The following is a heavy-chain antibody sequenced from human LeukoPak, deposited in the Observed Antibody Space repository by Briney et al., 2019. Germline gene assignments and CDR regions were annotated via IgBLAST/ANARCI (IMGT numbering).Heavy chain of an antibody. CDR1: GFTFSSYG. D-gene: IGHD3-22*01. CDR2: ISGSGGST. CDR3: ARVLTYYYDRTRDY. J-gene: IGHJ4*02. Sequence: PGGSLRLSCAASGFTFSSYGMSWVRQAPGKGLEWVSAISGSGGSTYYADSVKGRFAISRDNSKNTLYLQMNSLRAEDTAVYYCARVLTYYYDRTRDYWGQGTLVTVSS. V-gene: IGHV3-23*01.